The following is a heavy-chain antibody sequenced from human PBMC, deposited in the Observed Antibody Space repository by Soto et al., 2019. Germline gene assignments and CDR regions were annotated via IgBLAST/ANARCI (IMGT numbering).Heavy chain of an antibody. CDR3: AMLGGCSGGSSGMDV. J-gene: IGHJ6*02. CDR2: IRRKANSYTT. D-gene: IGHD6-19*01. V-gene: IGHV3-72*01. Sequence: EVQLVESGGGLVQPGGSLRLSCAASGLIFSDYHMDWVRQAPGKGLEWVGRIRRKANSYTTDYAASVKGRFTISRDDSKNSVYLQMNSLKSEDTAVYDCAMLGGCSGGSSGMDVWGQGTTVTVSS. CDR1: GLIFSDYH.